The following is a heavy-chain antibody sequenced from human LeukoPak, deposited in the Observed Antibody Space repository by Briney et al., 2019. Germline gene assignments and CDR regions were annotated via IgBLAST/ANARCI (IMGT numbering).Heavy chain of an antibody. V-gene: IGHV4-30-2*01. CDR2: IYHSGST. D-gene: IGHD3-10*01. CDR3: ARDQWTAGYITMVRGVEYNWFDP. Sequence: PLETLSLTCAVSGGSISSGGYSWSWIRQPPGKGLEWIGYIYHSGSTYYNPSLKSRVTISVDRSKNQFSLKLSSVTAADTAVYYCARDQWTAGYITMVRGVEYNWFDPWGQGTLVTVSS. J-gene: IGHJ5*02. CDR1: GGSISSGGYS.